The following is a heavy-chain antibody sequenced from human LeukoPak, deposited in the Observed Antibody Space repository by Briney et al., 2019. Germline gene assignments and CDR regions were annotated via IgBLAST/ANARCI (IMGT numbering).Heavy chain of an antibody. CDR2: MNPKSGDA. CDR3: ARGPFGNCGGGPCHFRDIDNWYDP. J-gene: IGHJ5*02. V-gene: IGHV1-8*03. Sequence: ASAKVSCKASGYTFTTYDINWVRQAAGQGFEWMGWMNPKSGDAGYADKFQCRVAITRDTSINTAYLELSALTSDDTAVYYCARGPFGNCGGGPCHFRDIDNWYDPWGQGTLVTVSS. CDR1: GYTFTTYD. D-gene: IGHD2-21*01.